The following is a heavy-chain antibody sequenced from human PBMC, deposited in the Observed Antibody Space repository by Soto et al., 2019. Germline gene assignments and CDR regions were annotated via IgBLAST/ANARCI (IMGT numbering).Heavy chain of an antibody. J-gene: IGHJ3*02. D-gene: IGHD3-22*01. CDR1: GFTFSSYA. Sequence: PGGSLRLSCAASGFTFSSYAMNWVRQASGKGLEWVGRIRSKANSYATAYAASVKGRFTISRDDSKNTAYLQMNSLKTEDTAVYYCTSSYYYDSSGYYHAFDIWGQGTMVTVSS. CDR3: TSSYYYDSSGYYHAFDI. V-gene: IGHV3-73*01. CDR2: IRSKANSYAT.